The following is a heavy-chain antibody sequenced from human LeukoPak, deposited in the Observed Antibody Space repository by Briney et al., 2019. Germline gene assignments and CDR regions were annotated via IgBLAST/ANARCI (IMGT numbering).Heavy chain of an antibody. V-gene: IGHV3-33*01. CDR1: GFTFSSHG. J-gene: IGHJ4*02. CDR2: IWYDGSYK. Sequence: GGSLRLSCAASGFTFSSHGMHWVRQAPGKGLEWVAVIWYDGSYKYYADSLKGRFTISRDNSNSTLYLQMNSLRAEDTAAYYCARDKSTSCYYFDYWGQGTLVTVSS. CDR3: ARDKSTSCYYFDY. D-gene: IGHD2-2*01.